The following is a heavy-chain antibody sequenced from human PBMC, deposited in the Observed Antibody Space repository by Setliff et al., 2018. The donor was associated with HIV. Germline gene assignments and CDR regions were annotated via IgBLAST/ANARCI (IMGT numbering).Heavy chain of an antibody. D-gene: IGHD6-6*01. Sequence: SETLSLTCSVSGDSISDTTYYWGWIRQPPGKGLEWIGNIYHSGSTLYKPSLKSRVTMSVDTSKNQFSLKLNSVTAADTAVYHCARLSSYRSSSYYFDYWGQGALVNVS. CDR3: ARLSSYRSSSYYFDY. CDR1: GDSISDTTYY. CDR2: IYHSGST. V-gene: IGHV4-39*01. J-gene: IGHJ4*02.